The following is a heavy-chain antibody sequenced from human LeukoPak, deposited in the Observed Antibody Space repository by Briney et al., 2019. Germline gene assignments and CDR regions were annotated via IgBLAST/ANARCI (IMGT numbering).Heavy chain of an antibody. D-gene: IGHD6-19*01. V-gene: IGHV3-23*01. CDR3: VPGGLAVSGIDY. CDR2: ISGSAGST. CDR1: GFTFSSYA. Sequence: GGSLRLSCAASGFTFSSYAMCWVRQAPGRGLEWVSAISGSAGSTYYADSVKGRFTISRDNTKSSLYLQLNSLRAEDTAVYYCVPGGLAVSGIDYWGQGALVTVSS. J-gene: IGHJ4*02.